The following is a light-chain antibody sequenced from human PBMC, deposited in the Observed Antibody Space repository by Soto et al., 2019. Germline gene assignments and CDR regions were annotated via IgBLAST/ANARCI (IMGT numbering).Light chain of an antibody. J-gene: IGKJ4*01. Sequence: IVMTQSPATLSVSPGERATLSCRASQSINSKLAWYQQKPGQAPRLLIYGASTRATGIPVRFSGSGSGTEFTLTITSLQSEDFAVYYCQEYNNWRPITFGGG. CDR1: QSINSK. CDR2: GAS. CDR3: QEYNNWRPIT. V-gene: IGKV3-15*01.